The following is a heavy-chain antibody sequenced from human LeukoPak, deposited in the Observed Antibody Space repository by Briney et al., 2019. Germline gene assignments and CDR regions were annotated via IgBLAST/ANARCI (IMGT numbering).Heavy chain of an antibody. CDR2: IYTSEST. CDR3: ARDDWTYCSSTTCPDAYI. CDR1: GGSVSSGTYY. D-gene: IGHD2-2*01. V-gene: IGHV4-61*09. J-gene: IGHJ3*02. Sequence: SETLSLTCTVSGGSVSSGTYYWSWIRQPAGKGLEWIGHIYTSESTNYNPSLKSRVTISVDTSKTQFSLKLTSVAAADTAVYYCARDDWTYCSSTTCPDAYIWGQGTMVTVSS.